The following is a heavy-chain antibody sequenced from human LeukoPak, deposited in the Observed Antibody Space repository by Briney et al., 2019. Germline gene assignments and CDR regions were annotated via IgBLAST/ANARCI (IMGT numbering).Heavy chain of an antibody. Sequence: SETLSLTCAVYGGSFSGYYWSWIRQPPGKGLEWIGEINHSGSTNYNPSLKSRVTISVDTSKNQFSLKLSSVTAADTAVYYCARGHWIAARPGKFDYWGQGTLVTVSS. CDR1: GGSFSGYY. D-gene: IGHD6-6*01. V-gene: IGHV4-34*01. CDR3: ARGHWIAARPGKFDY. J-gene: IGHJ4*02. CDR2: INHSGST.